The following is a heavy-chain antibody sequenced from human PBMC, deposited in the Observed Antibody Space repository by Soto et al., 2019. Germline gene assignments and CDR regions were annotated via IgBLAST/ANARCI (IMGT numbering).Heavy chain of an antibody. J-gene: IGHJ4*02. Sequence: GGSLRLSCAASGFTFSSYAMSWVRQAPGKGLEWVSAISGSGGSTYYADSVKGRFTISRDNSKNTLYLQMNSLRAEDTAVYYCAKAAYYDFWRGYHEPFFDYWGQGTLVTVSS. CDR3: AKAAYYDFWRGYHEPFFDY. CDR2: ISGSGGST. D-gene: IGHD3-3*01. CDR1: GFTFSSYA. V-gene: IGHV3-23*01.